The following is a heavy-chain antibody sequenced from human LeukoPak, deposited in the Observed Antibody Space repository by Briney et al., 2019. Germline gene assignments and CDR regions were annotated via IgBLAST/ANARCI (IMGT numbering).Heavy chain of an antibody. Sequence: ASVKVSCKASGYTFTGYYIHWVRQAPGQGLEWMGWINPNSGGTNYAQKFQGRVTMTRDTSISTAYMELSRLRSDDTAVYYCARDPSHSSSRNFDYWGQGTLVIVSS. CDR2: INPNSGGT. CDR3: ARDPSHSSSRNFDY. V-gene: IGHV1-2*02. J-gene: IGHJ4*02. CDR1: GYTFTGYY. D-gene: IGHD6-13*01.